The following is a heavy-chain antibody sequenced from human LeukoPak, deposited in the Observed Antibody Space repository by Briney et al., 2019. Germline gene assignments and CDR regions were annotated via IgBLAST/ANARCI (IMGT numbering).Heavy chain of an antibody. V-gene: IGHV1-69*06. D-gene: IGHD2-15*01. CDR2: IIPIFGTA. CDR3: ARQVAPQPSPYYYYYYYMDV. J-gene: IGHJ6*03. Sequence: GASVKVSCKASGGTFSSYAISWVRQAPGQGLEWMGGIIPIFGTANYAQKFQGRVTITADKSTSTAYMELSSLRSEDTAVYYCARQVAPQPSPYYYYYYYMDVWGKGTTVTVSS. CDR1: GGTFSSYA.